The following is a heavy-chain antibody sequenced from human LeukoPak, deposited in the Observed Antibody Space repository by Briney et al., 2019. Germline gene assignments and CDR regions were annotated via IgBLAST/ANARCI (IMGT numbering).Heavy chain of an antibody. CDR3: ASLYCSSTSCNFFYYYGMDV. Sequence: SETLSLTCTVSGGSISSSSYYWGWIHQPPWKGLEWIGNTYYSGSTSYNPSLKSRVTISVDTSKNQFSLRLYSVTAADTAVYYCASLYCSSTSCNFFYYYGMDVWGQGTTVTVSS. V-gene: IGHV4-39*01. J-gene: IGHJ6*02. D-gene: IGHD2-2*01. CDR1: GGSISSSSYY. CDR2: TYYSGST.